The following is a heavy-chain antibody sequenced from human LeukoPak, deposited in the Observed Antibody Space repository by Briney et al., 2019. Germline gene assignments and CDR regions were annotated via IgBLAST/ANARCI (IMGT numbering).Heavy chain of an antibody. Sequence: SETLSLTCTVSGGSISSSSYYWGWIRQPPGKGLEWIGSIYYSGSTYYNPSLKSRVTISVDTSKNQFSLKLSSVTAADTAVYYCARGTSDARYYFDYWGQGILVTVSS. CDR1: GGSISSSSYY. J-gene: IGHJ4*02. V-gene: IGHV4-39*07. CDR3: ARGTSDARYYFDY. CDR2: IYYSGST. D-gene: IGHD1-1*01.